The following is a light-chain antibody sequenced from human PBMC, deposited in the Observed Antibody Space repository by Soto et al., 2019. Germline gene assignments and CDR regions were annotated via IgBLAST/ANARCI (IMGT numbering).Light chain of an antibody. CDR2: RAS. J-gene: IGKJ1*01. Sequence: IQMTQSPATLSVSPGERATLSCRACQTICSNVAWYQQRPGQAPRLLIYRASARATGIPARFSGSGSGTEFTLTIGSLQSEDSAVYYCQQYQNLWTFGQGTKVDIK. CDR3: QQYQNLWT. V-gene: IGKV3-15*01. CDR1: QTICSN.